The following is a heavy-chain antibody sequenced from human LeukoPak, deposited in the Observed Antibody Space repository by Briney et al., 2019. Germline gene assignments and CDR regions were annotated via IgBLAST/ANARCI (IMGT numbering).Heavy chain of an antibody. D-gene: IGHD6-13*01. CDR3: ARDIAAAFDY. V-gene: IGHV4-39*07. CDR1: GDSIHSVYYY. CDR2: IYHSGST. J-gene: IGHJ4*02. Sequence: SETLSLTCTVSGDSIHSVYYYWGWIRQPPGKGLEWIGEIYHSGSTNYNPSLKSRVTISVDKSKNQFSLKLSSVTAADTAVYYCARDIAAAFDYWGQGTLVTVSS.